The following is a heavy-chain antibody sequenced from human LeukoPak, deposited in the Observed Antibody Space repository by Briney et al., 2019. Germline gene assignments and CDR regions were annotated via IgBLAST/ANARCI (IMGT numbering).Heavy chain of an antibody. V-gene: IGHV3-9*01. CDR2: ISWNSGSI. J-gene: IGHJ4*02. CDR1: GFTFDDYA. Sequence: GGSLRLSCAASGFTFDDYAMHWVRQAPGKGLEWVSGISWNSGSIDYADSVKGRFTISRDNAKNSLYLQMNSLRAEDTALYYCAKDSSYGSGNYFDYWGQGILVTVSS. CDR3: AKDSSYGSGNYFDY. D-gene: IGHD3-10*01.